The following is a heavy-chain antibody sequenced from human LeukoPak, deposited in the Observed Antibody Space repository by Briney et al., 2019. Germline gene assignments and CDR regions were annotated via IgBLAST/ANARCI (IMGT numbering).Heavy chain of an antibody. Sequence: GASVKVSCKASGYTFTGYYMHWVRQAPGQGLEWMGWINPNSGGTNYAQKFQGRVTMTRDTSISTAYMEPSRLRSDDTAVYYCAREPTSSFVPAVDYWGQGTLVTVSS. CDR3: AREPTSSFVPAVDY. D-gene: IGHD3-16*01. J-gene: IGHJ4*02. V-gene: IGHV1-2*02. CDR2: INPNSGGT. CDR1: GYTFTGYY.